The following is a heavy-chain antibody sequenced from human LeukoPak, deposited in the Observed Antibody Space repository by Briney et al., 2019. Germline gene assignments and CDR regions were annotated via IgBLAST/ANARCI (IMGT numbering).Heavy chain of an antibody. CDR1: GFTLSTYW. Sequence: GGSLRLSCAASGFTLSTYWMSWVRQAPGKGLEWVASINRDGSGKYYVDSVRGRFTISRDNAKNSLYLQMNSLRAEDTAVYYCASSLRSSGWSNYFDHWGQGTLVTVSS. V-gene: IGHV3-7*02. CDR2: INRDGSGK. J-gene: IGHJ4*02. D-gene: IGHD6-19*01. CDR3: ASSLRSSGWSNYFDH.